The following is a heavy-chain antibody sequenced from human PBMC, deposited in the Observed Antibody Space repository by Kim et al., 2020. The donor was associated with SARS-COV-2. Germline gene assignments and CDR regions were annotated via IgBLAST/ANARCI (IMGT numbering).Heavy chain of an antibody. J-gene: IGHJ4*02. CDR1: GDSVSSNSAA. D-gene: IGHD6-13*01. V-gene: IGHV6-1*01. CDR2: TYYRSQWSN. Sequence: SQTLSLTCAISGDSVSSNSAAWNWLRQSPSRGLEWLGRTYYRSQWSNDYAVSVKGRITINPDTSKNQFSLQLNSVTPEDTAVYYCARRWGEQLSFDYWGQGTLVTVSS. CDR3: ARRWGEQLSFDY.